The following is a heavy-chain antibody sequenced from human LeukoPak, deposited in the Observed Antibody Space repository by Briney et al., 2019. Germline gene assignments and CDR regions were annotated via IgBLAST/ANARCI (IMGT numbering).Heavy chain of an antibody. V-gene: IGHV1-8*01. CDR3: ARGAVSPDCNGGSCYTFDY. CDR2: LTPDSGNA. CDR1: GYKFTSD. Sequence: ASVKVSCKASGYKFTSDINWMRQAPGPGLEWMGWLTPDSGNAEYAQKFQGRVTMTRDNSISTAYMELRSLRSEDTAVYYCARGAVSPDCNGGSCYTFDYLGQGTLVTVSS. D-gene: IGHD2-15*01. J-gene: IGHJ4*02.